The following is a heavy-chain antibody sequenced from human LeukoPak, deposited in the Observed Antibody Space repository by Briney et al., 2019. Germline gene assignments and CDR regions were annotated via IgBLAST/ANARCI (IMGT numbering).Heavy chain of an antibody. J-gene: IGHJ6*03. V-gene: IGHV3-30*02. CDR3: AKGSKEVLFTRDHYMDV. CDR1: GFTFSSYE. Sequence: GGSLRLSCAASGFTFSSYEMNWVRQAPGKGLEWVAFIRYDGSNKYYADSVKGRFTISRDNSKNTLYLQMNSLRAEDTAVYYCAKGSKEVLFTRDHYMDVWGKGTTVTISS. CDR2: IRYDGSNK. D-gene: IGHD3-3*01.